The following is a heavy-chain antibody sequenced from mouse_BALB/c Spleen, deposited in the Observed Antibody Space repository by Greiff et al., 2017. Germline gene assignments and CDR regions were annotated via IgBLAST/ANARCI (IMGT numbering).Heavy chain of an antibody. J-gene: IGHJ1*01. CDR1: GYTFTSYY. V-gene: IGHV1S81*02. Sequence: QVQLKESGAELVKPGASVKLSCKASGYTFTSYYMYWVKQRPGQGLEWIGEINPSNGGTNFNEKFKSKATLTVDKSSSTAYMQLSSLTSEDSAVYYCTRFSYGNYGYWYFDVWGAGTTGTVSS. D-gene: IGHD2-1*01. CDR2: INPSNGGT. CDR3: TRFSYGNYGYWYFDV.